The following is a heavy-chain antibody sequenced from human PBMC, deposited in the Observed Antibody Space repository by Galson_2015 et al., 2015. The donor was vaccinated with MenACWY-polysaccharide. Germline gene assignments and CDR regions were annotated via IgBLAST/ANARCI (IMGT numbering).Heavy chain of an antibody. CDR2: ISDDGTYK. J-gene: IGHJ4*02. CDR3: AKGAVDTPMTFLLDF. D-gene: IGHD5-18*01. V-gene: IGHV3-30*18. Sequence: SLRLSCAASGFTFSSYGMQWVRQAPGKGLDWVAVISDDGTYKYYADSVKGRFTISRDNSKNTLFLQMNSLRAEGTAVYYCAKGAVDTPMTFLLDFWGQGTLVTVSS. CDR1: GFTFSSYG.